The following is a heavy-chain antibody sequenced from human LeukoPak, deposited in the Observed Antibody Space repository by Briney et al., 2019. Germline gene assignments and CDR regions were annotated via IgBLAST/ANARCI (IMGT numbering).Heavy chain of an antibody. CDR2: IYHSGST. CDR3: ASDSFYDSGGYFYY. J-gene: IGHJ4*02. D-gene: IGHD3-22*01. V-gene: IGHV4-4*02. CDR1: GGSISSSNW. Sequence: SGTLSLTCAVSGGSISSSNWWSWVRQPPGKGLEWIGEIYHSGSTNYNPSLKSRVTISVDKSKNQFSLKLSSVTAADTAVYYCASDSFYDSGGYFYYWGQGTLVTVSS.